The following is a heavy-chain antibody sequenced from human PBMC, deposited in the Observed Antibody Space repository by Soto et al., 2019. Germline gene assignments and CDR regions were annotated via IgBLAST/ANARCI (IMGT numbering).Heavy chain of an antibody. J-gene: IGHJ5*02. Sequence: EVQLLESGGGLVQPGGSLRLSCAASGFTFSSYAMSWVRRAPGKGLEWVSAISGSGGSTYYADSVKGRFTISRDNSKNTLYLQMNSLRAEDTAVYYCAKDRIFGVVRTPNWFDPWGQGTLVTVSS. CDR1: GFTFSSYA. CDR3: AKDRIFGVVRTPNWFDP. V-gene: IGHV3-23*01. CDR2: ISGSGGST. D-gene: IGHD3-3*01.